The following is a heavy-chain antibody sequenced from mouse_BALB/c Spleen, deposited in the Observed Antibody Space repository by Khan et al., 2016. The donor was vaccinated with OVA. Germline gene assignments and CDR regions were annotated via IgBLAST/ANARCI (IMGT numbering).Heavy chain of an antibody. D-gene: IGHD1-1*02. V-gene: IGHV1-69*02. Sequence: QVQLQQPGAELVRPGTSVKLSCKASGYTFTNYWINWVKQRPGQGLEWIGNIYPSDSYTNYKQNFKDKATLTVEKPYSTAYMPLSRPTSEDSADYYCSREVGTMAYWGHGTLVTVSA. CDR2: IYPSDSYT. CDR1: GYTFTNYW. CDR3: SREVGTMAY. J-gene: IGHJ3*01.